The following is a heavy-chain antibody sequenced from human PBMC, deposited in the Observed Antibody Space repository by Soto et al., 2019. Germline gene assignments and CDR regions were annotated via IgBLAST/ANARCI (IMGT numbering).Heavy chain of an antibody. V-gene: IGHV2-5*02. CDR2: IYWDDDR. CDR3: AHIPNYYQYDWFDP. CDR1: GFSLPTRGVG. Sequence: QITLKESGPTLVKPTQTLPRTCPFSGFSLPTRGVGGAWIRQPPGKALEGLALIYWDDDRRYSPSLQSRLSITKDTSKNQVVLTMTNVDPVDTATYYCAHIPNYYQYDWFDPWGQGTLVSVSS. J-gene: IGHJ5*02. D-gene: IGHD3-16*01.